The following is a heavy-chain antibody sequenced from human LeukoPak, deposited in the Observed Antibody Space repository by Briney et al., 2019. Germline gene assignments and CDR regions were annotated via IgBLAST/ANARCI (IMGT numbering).Heavy chain of an antibody. CDR3: AKGGGWFDP. Sequence: GGSLRLSCAASGFTFRSHDMHWVRQAPGKGLEWVSTISASGGSTYYAVSVKGRFTISRDDSENTLYLQMNSLRAEDTAVYYCAKGGGWFDPWGQGTLVTVSS. CDR2: ISASGGST. D-gene: IGHD2-15*01. CDR1: GFTFRSHD. V-gene: IGHV3-23*01. J-gene: IGHJ5*02.